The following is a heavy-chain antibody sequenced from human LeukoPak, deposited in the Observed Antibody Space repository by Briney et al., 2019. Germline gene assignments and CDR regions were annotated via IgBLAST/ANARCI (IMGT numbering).Heavy chain of an antibody. CDR3: AKVVYCSGGSCYRNAFDI. CDR1: GFTFSSYA. V-gene: IGHV3-23*01. J-gene: IGHJ3*02. Sequence: PGRSLRLSCAASGFTFSSYAMSWVRQAPGKGLEWVSAISGSGGSTYYADSVKGRFTISRDNSKNTLYLQMNSLRAEDTAVYYCAKVVYCSGGSCYRNAFDIWGQGTMVTVSS. CDR2: ISGSGGST. D-gene: IGHD2-15*01.